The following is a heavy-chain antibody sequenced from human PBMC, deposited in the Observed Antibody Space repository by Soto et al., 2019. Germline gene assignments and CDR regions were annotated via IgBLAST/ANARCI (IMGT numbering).Heavy chain of an antibody. Sequence: PGGSLRLSCAASGFTFSSYAMRWVRQAPGKGLEWVSAISGSGGSIYYADSVKGRFTISRDNSKNTLYLQMNSLRAEDSAIYYCAKAGGDFWSGYYYYYYLDVWGKGTTVTVPS. CDR3: AKAGGDFWSGYYYYYYLDV. J-gene: IGHJ6*03. D-gene: IGHD3-3*01. CDR2: ISGSGGSI. CDR1: GFTFSSYA. V-gene: IGHV3-23*01.